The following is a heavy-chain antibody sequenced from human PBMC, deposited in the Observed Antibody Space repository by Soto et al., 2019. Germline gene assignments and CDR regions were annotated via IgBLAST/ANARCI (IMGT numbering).Heavy chain of an antibody. V-gene: IGHV1-69*12. CDR2: IIPIFGTA. J-gene: IGHJ6*02. CDR3: ASDKNTVTTGDYYYYGMDV. CDR1: GGTFSSYA. Sequence: QVQLVQSGAEVKKPGSSVKVSCKASGGTFSSYAISWVRQAPGQGLEWMGGIIPIFGTANYAQKFQGRVTITADESTSTAYMELSSLRSEDTAVYYCASDKNTVTTGDYYYYGMDVWGQGTTVTVSS. D-gene: IGHD4-4*01.